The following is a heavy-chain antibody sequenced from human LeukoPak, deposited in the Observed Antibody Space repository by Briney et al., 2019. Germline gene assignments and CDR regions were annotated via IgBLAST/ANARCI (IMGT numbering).Heavy chain of an antibody. V-gene: IGHV3-30*03. D-gene: IGHD4-17*01. J-gene: IGHJ3*02. CDR1: GFTFSSYG. CDR2: ISYDGSNK. Sequence: GGSLRLSCAASGFTFSSYGMHWVRQAPGKGLEWVAVISYDGSNKYYADSVKGRFTISRDNSKNTLYLQMNSLRAEDTAVYYCARDMGKYGDYDAFDIWGQGTMVTVSS. CDR3: ARDMGKYGDYDAFDI.